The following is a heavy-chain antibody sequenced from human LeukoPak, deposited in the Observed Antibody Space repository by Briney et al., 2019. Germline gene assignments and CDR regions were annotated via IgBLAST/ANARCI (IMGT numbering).Heavy chain of an antibody. V-gene: IGHV3-30*02. CDR1: GFTFSSYG. D-gene: IGHD3-22*01. CDR3: AKRATDSNTSGYYSFDY. J-gene: IGHJ4*02. Sequence: GGSLRLSCAASGFTFSSYGMHWVRQAPGKGLEWVAFIGYDGSNKYYADSVKGRFTISRDNSKNTLDLQMNSLRPEDTAVYFCAKRATDSNTSGYYSFDYWGQGTLVTVS. CDR2: IGYDGSNK.